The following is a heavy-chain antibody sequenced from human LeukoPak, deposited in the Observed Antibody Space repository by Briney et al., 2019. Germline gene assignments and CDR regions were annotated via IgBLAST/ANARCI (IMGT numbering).Heavy chain of an antibody. CDR3: ARDNAGLVKHLDAFDL. Sequence: GGSLRLSCAASGFTFSNYEMNWVRQAPGKGLEWVSYISGSGTTIYYADSVKGRFTISRDNSKNTVYLQMNSLRAEDTAVYYCARDNAGLVKHLDAFDLWGQGTMVTVAS. CDR2: ISGSGTTI. CDR1: GFTFSNYE. D-gene: IGHD1-26*01. J-gene: IGHJ3*01. V-gene: IGHV3-48*03.